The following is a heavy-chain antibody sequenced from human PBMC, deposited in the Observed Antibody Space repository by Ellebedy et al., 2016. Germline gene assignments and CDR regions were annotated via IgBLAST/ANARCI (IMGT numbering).Heavy chain of an antibody. J-gene: IGHJ4*02. Sequence: SETLSLTCAVYGGSLSGYYWSRIRKLPGKGLEWIGEINHSGSTNYNPSLKSRVTISVDKSKNQFSLKLSSVTAADPAVYYCARGETAMVTKLDYWGQGTLVTVSS. CDR2: INHSGST. CDR3: ARGETAMVTKLDY. V-gene: IGHV4-34*01. CDR1: GGSLSGYY. D-gene: IGHD5-18*01.